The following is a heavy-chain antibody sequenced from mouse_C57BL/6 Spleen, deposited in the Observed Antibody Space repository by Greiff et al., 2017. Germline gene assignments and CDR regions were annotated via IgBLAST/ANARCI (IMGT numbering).Heavy chain of an antibody. Sequence: VKLVESGPELVKPGASVKISCKASGYAFSSSWMNWVKQRPGQGLEWIGRIYPGDGDTNYNGKFKGKATLTAAKSSSTAYMHLSSLTSEDSAVYFCARGVAPGFFDYWGQGTTLTVSS. V-gene: IGHV1-82*01. D-gene: IGHD1-1*02. CDR3: ARGVAPGFFDY. CDR2: IYPGDGDT. CDR1: GYAFSSSW. J-gene: IGHJ2*01.